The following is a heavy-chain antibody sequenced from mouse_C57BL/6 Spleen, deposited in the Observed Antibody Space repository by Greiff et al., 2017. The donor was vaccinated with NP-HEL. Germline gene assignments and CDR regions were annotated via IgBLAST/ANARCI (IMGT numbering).Heavy chain of an antibody. V-gene: IGHV1-15*01. CDR1: GYTFTDYE. Sequence: QVQLQQSGAELVRPGASVSLSCKASGYTFTDYEMHWVKQTPVHGLEWIGAIDPETGGTSYNQKFKGKAILTADKSSSTAYMDLRSLTAEDSAVYYCTRRGGYWGQGTTLTVSS. J-gene: IGHJ2*01. CDR3: TRRGGY. CDR2: IDPETGGT.